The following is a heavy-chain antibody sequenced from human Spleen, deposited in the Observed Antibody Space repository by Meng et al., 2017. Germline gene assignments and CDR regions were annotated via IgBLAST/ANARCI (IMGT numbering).Heavy chain of an antibody. V-gene: IGHV1-18*04. CDR1: GYTFSSYG. D-gene: IGHD3-22*01. CDR2: ISAYNGNT. Sequence: QVQLVQAGDEVKKPGASVKVSCKASGYTFSSYGITWVRQAPGQGLEWMGWISAYNGNTNFAQKVQGRVTMTTDTSTSTAHMELGSLTSDDTAVYYCARGPYFYETSDHKHIDNWGQGTLVTVSS. J-gene: IGHJ4*02. CDR3: ARGPYFYETSDHKHIDN.